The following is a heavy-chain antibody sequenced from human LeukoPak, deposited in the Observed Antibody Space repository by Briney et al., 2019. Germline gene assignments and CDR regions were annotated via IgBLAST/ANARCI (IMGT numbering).Heavy chain of an antibody. CDR2: INPNSGGT. V-gene: IGHV1-2*02. D-gene: IGHD4-23*01. CDR3: ARDYGGNAAYY. CDR1: GYTFTSYD. Sequence: ASVKVSCKASGYTFTSYDINWVRQAPGQGLEWMGWINPNSGGTNYAQKFQGRVTMTRDTSISTAYMELSRLRSDDTAVYYCARDYGGNAAYYWGQGTLVTVSS. J-gene: IGHJ4*02.